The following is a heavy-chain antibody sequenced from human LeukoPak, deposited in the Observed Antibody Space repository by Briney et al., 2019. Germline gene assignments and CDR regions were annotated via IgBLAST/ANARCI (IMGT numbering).Heavy chain of an antibody. CDR2: IYHRVST. CDR1: GGSFSGYY. J-gene: IGHJ5*02. Sequence: SETLSLTCAVYGGSFSGYYWCCISQPPGEGREWSGEIYHRVSTKYNLALTSPATISIHSSKNQLALKLSSVTAADPAVYYWARGRHIMVVTAIYNWFDPWGQGTLFTVSS. D-gene: IGHD2-21*02. V-gene: IGHV4-34*01. CDR3: ARGRHIMVVTAIYNWFDP.